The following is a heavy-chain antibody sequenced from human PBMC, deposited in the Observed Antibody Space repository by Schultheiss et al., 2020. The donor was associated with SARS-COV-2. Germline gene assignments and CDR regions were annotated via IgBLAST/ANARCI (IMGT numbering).Heavy chain of an antibody. CDR2: ISSSGSTI. CDR1: GFTFSSYA. J-gene: IGHJ4*02. V-gene: IGHV3-48*04. D-gene: IGHD3-22*01. CDR3: ARGPLTYYYDSSGYIFDY. Sequence: GESLKISCAASGFTFSSYAMHWVRQAPGKGLEWVSYISSSGSTIYYADSVKGRFTISRDNAKNTLYLQMNSLRAEDTAVYYCARGPLTYYYDSSGYIFDYWGQGTLVTVSS.